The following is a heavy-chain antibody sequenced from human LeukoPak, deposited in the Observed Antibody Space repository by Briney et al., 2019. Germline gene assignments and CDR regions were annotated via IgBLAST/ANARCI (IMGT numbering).Heavy chain of an antibody. CDR2: IYYSGST. D-gene: IGHD6-13*01. CDR1: GDSISNYY. Sequence: SETLSLTCTVSGDSISNYYWSWIRQPPGKGLEWIGYIYYSGSTNYNPSLKSRVTISLDTSKNQFSLKLSSMTAADTAVYYCARDTGSSWDHWGQGTLVTVSS. V-gene: IGHV4-59*01. CDR3: ARDTGSSWDH. J-gene: IGHJ1*01.